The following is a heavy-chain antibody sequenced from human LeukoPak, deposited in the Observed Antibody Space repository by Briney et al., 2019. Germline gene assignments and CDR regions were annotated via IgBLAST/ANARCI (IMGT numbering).Heavy chain of an antibody. J-gene: IGHJ4*02. CDR3: ARNSSGSSFDR. CDR1: GGSFSGYY. CDR2: INHSGST. D-gene: IGHD1-26*01. Sequence: SETLSLTCAVYGGSFSGYYWSWIRQPPGKGLEWIGEINHSGSTNYSPSLKSRVTISVDTSKNELSLMMTSVTAADTAVYYCARNSSGSSFDRWGQGTLVSVSS. V-gene: IGHV4-34*01.